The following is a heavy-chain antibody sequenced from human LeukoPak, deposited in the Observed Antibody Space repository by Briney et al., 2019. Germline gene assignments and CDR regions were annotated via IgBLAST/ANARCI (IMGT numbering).Heavy chain of an antibody. CDR2: ISYDGSNK. Sequence: GGSLRLSCAASGFTFSSYAMHWVRQAPGKGLEWVAVISYDGSNKYYADSVKGRFTISRDNSKNTPYLQMNSLRAEDTAVYYCARVRLGYCSSTSCYPDFDYWGQGTLVTVSS. CDR3: ARVRLGYCSSTSCYPDFDY. CDR1: GFTFSSYA. J-gene: IGHJ4*02. D-gene: IGHD2-2*01. V-gene: IGHV3-30-3*01.